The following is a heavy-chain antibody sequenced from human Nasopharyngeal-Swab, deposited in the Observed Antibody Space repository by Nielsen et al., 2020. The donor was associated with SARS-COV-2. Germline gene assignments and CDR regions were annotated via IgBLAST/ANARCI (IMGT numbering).Heavy chain of an antibody. CDR2: IYSGGST. D-gene: IGHD5-18*01. Sequence: WIRKPPGKGLEWVSVIYSGGSTYYADSVKGRFTISRDNSKNTLYLQMNSLRADDTAVYYRAKNTTMGAFDYWGQGTLVTVSS. CDR3: AKNTTMGAFDY. J-gene: IGHJ4*02. V-gene: IGHV3-53*01.